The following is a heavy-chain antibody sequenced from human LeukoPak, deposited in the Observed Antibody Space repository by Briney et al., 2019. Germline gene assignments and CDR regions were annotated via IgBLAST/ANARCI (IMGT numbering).Heavy chain of an antibody. V-gene: IGHV1-8*01. J-gene: IGHJ6*03. D-gene: IGHD1-14*01. CDR2: MNPNSGNT. CDR3: ARVPLTITTYYYYYYMDV. CDR1: GYTFTSYD. Sequence: ASVKVPCKASGYTFTSYDINWVRQATGQGLEWMGWMNPNSGNTGYAQKFQGRVTMTRNTSISTAYMELSSLRSEDTAVYYCARVPLTITTYYYYYYMDVWGKGTTVTISS.